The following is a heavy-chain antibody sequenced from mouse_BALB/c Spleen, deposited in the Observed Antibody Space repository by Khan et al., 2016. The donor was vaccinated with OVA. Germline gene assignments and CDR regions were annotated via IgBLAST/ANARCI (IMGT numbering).Heavy chain of an antibody. CDR3: AIYHGYFDV. J-gene: IGHJ1*01. Sequence: EVQLRQSGPDLVKPGASVNISCKASGYSFTGYYMHWVKQSHGKSLEWIGRLNPNTGGTNYNQKFKDKAILTVDKSSSTAYMELRSLASEDSAVYSCAIYHGYFDVWGAGTTVTVSS. CDR1: GYSFTGYY. CDR2: LNPNTGGT. V-gene: IGHV1-18*01.